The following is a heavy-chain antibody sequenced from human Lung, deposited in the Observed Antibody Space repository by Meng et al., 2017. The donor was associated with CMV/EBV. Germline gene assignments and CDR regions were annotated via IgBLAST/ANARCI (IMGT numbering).Heavy chain of an antibody. CDR3: ATAYSNYYYYYYYGMDV. CDR2: VDPEDGET. J-gene: IGHJ6*02. D-gene: IGHD4-11*01. CDR1: GYTFTDYY. Sequence: VXVSXXVSGYTFTDYYMHWVQQAPGKGLEWMGLVDPEDGETIYAEKFQGRVTITADTSTDTAYMELSSLRSEDTAVYYCATAYSNYYYYYYYGMDVWGQGTTLXVSS. V-gene: IGHV1-69-2*01.